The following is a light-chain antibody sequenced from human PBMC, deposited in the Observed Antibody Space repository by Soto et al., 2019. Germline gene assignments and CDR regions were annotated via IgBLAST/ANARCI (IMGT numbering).Light chain of an antibody. J-gene: IGLJ1*01. CDR1: SSNIGGNS. V-gene: IGLV1-51*01. CDR3: GSWDSSLSAYV. Sequence: QSVMTQPPSVSAAPGQKVTISCSGSSSNIGGNSVSWYQQLPGTAPKLLIYDDDKLPSGIPDRFSGSKSGTSATLGITGFQTGDEADYYCGSWDSSLSAYVFAPGTKLTVL. CDR2: DDD.